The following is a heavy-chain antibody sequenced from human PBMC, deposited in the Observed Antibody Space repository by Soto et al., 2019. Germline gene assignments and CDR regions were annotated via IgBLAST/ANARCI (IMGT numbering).Heavy chain of an antibody. CDR2: IIPVLGTE. Sequence: XVKVSCKASVGTFSSYAINCVRHAPGQGLEWMGGIIPVLGTEDYSQKFQGRVTITADESTSTAYMELSSLRYEDAAVYYCATGTAGDSSGYWVYWGQGTLVTVSS. CDR3: ATGTAGDSSGYWVY. D-gene: IGHD3-22*01. J-gene: IGHJ4*02. CDR1: VGTFSSYA. V-gene: IGHV1-69*13.